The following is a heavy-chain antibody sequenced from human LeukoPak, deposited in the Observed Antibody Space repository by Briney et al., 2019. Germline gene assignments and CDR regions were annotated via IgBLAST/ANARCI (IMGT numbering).Heavy chain of an antibody. CDR2: ISQSGST. CDR1: GGSFSGYY. V-gene: IGHV4-34*01. Sequence: PSETLSLTCAVNGGSFSGYYWSWIRQPPGKGLEWIGEISQSGSTKYNPSLKSRVTISADTSKNQFSLKLSSVSAADTAVYCCARDQQLVSYFFDYWGQGTLVTVSS. D-gene: IGHD4-11*01. CDR3: ARDQQLVSYFFDY. J-gene: IGHJ4*02.